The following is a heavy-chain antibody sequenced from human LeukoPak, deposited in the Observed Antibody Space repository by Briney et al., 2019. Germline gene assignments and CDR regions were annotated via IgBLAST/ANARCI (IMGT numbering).Heavy chain of an antibody. Sequence: SVKVSCKASGGTFSSYAISWVRQAPGQGLEWMGGIIPIFGTANYAQKFQGRATITTDESTSTAYMELSSLRSEDTAVYYCVSYSSSYDAFDIWGQGTMVTVSS. V-gene: IGHV1-69*05. CDR2: IIPIFGTA. J-gene: IGHJ3*02. CDR1: GGTFSSYA. D-gene: IGHD6-13*01. CDR3: VSYSSSYDAFDI.